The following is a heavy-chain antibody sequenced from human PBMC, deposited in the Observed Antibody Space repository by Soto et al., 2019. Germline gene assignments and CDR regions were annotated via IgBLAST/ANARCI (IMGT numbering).Heavy chain of an antibody. V-gene: IGHV3-23*01. CDR1: GFTCSSYD. J-gene: IGHJ3*02. CDR3: AKATAAGGGAFDI. CDR2: ILVSGST. D-gene: IGHD2-8*02. Sequence: GGSLRLSCAASGFTCSSYDMSWVRQAPGKGLEWVSTILVSGSTHYPDSVKGRFTISRDNSKNTVFLQMNSLTAGDTAVYYCAKATAAGGGAFDICGQGTMVTVS.